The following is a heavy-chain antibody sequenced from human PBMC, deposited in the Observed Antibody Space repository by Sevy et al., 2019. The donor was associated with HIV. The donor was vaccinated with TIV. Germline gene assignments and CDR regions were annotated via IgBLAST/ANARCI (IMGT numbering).Heavy chain of an antibody. CDR2: ISCSGGST. CDR3: AKDTGRGVIIPLSY. CDR1: GFTFSSYD. D-gene: IGHD3-10*01. V-gene: IGHV3-23*01. J-gene: IGHJ4*02. Sequence: GGSLRLSCAASGFTFSSYDMSWVRQAPGKGLEWVSAISCSGGSTYYADSVKGRFTISRDNSKNTLYLQMNSLRAEDTAVYYCAKDTGRGVIIPLSYWGQGTLVTVSS.